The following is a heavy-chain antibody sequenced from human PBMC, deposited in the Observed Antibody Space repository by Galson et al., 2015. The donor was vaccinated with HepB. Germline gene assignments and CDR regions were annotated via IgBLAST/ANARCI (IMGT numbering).Heavy chain of an antibody. D-gene: IGHD2-21*01. CDR1: GYTFTNYY. CDR3: ARGNCGGDCRSGGHPDY. CDR2: VTPSGDTT. V-gene: IGHV1-46*01. J-gene: IGHJ4*02. Sequence: SVKVSCKASGYTFTNYYMHWVRQAPGQGLEWVGLVTPSGDTTRDVQKFQDRVTLSRDTSTSTAYMDLSTLRSDDTAVYYCARGNCGGDCRSGGHPDYWGQGTLVTVSS.